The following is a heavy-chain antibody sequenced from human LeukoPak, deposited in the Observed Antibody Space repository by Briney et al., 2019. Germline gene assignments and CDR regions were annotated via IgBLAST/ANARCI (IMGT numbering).Heavy chain of an antibody. CDR2: IKSKTDDGTT. V-gene: IGHV3-15*01. CDR3: TTAMVVTAILYFQH. D-gene: IGHD2-21*02. Sequence: PGGSLRLSCAASGFTFSSYAMSWVRQAPGKGLEWVGRIKSKTDDGTTDYAAPVKGRFTISRDDSKNTLYLQMNSLKTEDTAVYYCTTAMVVTAILYFQHWGQGTLVTVSS. J-gene: IGHJ1*01. CDR1: GFTFSSYA.